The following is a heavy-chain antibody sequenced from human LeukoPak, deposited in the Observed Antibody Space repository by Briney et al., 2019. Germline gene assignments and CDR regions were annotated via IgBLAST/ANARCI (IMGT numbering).Heavy chain of an antibody. CDR2: INHNGNVN. Sequence: GGSLRLSCAASGFTFSSYSMNWARQAPGKGLGWVASINHNGNVNYYVDSVKGRFTISRNNAKNSLYLQMSNLRAEDTAVYFCARGGGLDVWGQGATVTVSS. V-gene: IGHV3-7*03. D-gene: IGHD3-16*01. CDR3: ARGGGLDV. J-gene: IGHJ6*02. CDR1: GFTFSSYS.